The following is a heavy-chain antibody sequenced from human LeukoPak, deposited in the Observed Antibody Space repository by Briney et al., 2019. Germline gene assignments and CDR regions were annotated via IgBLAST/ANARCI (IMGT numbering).Heavy chain of an antibody. CDR3: ARGNDILTGYPTLDY. J-gene: IGHJ4*02. V-gene: IGHV4-30-2*01. CDR1: GGSISSGGYS. D-gene: IGHD3-9*01. CDR2: IYHSGST. Sequence: SQTLSLTRAVSGGSISSGGYSWSWIRQPPGKGLEWIGYIYHSGSTYYNPSLKSRVTISVDRSKNQFSLKLSSVTAADTAVYYCARGNDILTGYPTLDYWGQGTLVTVSS.